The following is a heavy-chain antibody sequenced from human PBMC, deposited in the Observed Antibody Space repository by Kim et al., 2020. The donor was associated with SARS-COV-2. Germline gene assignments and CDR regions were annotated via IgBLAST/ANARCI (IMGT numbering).Heavy chain of an antibody. CDR2: IDAGNGNT. V-gene: IGHV1-3*01. CDR3: ARDFYDSSGSYLLMVGGPEQQFDY. CDR1: GYTFSSYA. D-gene: IGHD3-22*01. J-gene: IGHJ4*02. Sequence: ASVKVSCKASGYTFSSYAMHWVRQAPGQRLEWMGWIDAGNGNTKYSQSFQSRVTITRDTSASTAYMELSSLRSEDTAVYYCARDFYDSSGSYLLMVGGPEQQFDYWGQGTLVTVSS.